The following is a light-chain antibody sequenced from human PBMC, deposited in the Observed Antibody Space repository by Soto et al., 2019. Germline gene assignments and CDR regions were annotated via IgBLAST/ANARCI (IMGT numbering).Light chain of an antibody. CDR2: DNN. Sequence: QSVLTQPPSVSAAPGQTVTISCSGSSSNIGNNYVSWYQQLPVTAPKLLIYDNNKQPPGIPDRFSGSKSGTSATLGITGLQTGDEADYYCGTWDSSLSAVVFGGGTKLTVL. V-gene: IGLV1-51*01. CDR1: SSNIGNNY. J-gene: IGLJ2*01. CDR3: GTWDSSLSAVV.